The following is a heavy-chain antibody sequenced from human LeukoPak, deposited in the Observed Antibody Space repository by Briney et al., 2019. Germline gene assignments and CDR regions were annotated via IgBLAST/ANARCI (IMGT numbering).Heavy chain of an antibody. CDR1: GLTFNTYG. CDR2: ISNDGVNK. D-gene: IGHD3-9*01. V-gene: IGHV3-30*04. J-gene: IGHJ4*02. CDR3: ANTHISHAILSGYFDY. Sequence: GTSLRLSCAASGLTFNTYGIHWVRQAPPKEPEWGAVISNDGVNKYYTDSARGGFTISRDNSKNTVYLQMKSTICEDNAVYYYANTHISHAILSGYFDYWGQGTLVAVSS.